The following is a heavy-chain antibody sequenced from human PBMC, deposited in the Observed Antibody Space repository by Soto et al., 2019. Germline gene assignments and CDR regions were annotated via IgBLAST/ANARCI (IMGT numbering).Heavy chain of an antibody. CDR1: GITCSRYW. J-gene: IGHJ4*02. CDR2: INPDGTLK. Sequence: EVQLVESGGALVQPGGSLRLSWAASGITCSRYWMTWVRQAPGKGLEWVANINPDGTLKYSVDSVEGRFTISRDNARNSLYLHMNSLSAEDTAVYYYASWLRGSFMDLGQGTLVTVSS. CDR3: ASWLRGSFMD. V-gene: IGHV3-7*03. D-gene: IGHD1-26*01.